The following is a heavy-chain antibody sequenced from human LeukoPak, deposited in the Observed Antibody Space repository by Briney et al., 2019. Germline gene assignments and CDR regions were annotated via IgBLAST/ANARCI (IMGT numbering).Heavy chain of an antibody. CDR2: IYYSGST. Sequence: SETLSLTCTVSGGSISSYYWSWIRQPPGKGPEWIGYIYYSGSTNYNPSLKSPVTISVDTSKNQFSLKLSSVTAADTAVYYCARHPTEYYFDYWGQGTLVTVSS. V-gene: IGHV4-59*08. J-gene: IGHJ4*02. CDR1: GGSISSYY. CDR3: ARHPTEYYFDY. D-gene: IGHD2/OR15-2a*01.